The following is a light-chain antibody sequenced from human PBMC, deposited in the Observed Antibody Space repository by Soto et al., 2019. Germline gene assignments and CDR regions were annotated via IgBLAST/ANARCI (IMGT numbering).Light chain of an antibody. CDR1: QSVTTQ. Sequence: IVLTHSPGTLSLSPVEISTLSCRASQSVTTQLAWYQQKPGQAPRLIIHGASSRATGVPDRITGSGSGTDFTLSISRLEPEDFAVYYCQQYGGSTRTFGQGTKVDIK. CDR3: QQYGGSTRT. J-gene: IGKJ1*01. CDR2: GAS. V-gene: IGKV3-20*01.